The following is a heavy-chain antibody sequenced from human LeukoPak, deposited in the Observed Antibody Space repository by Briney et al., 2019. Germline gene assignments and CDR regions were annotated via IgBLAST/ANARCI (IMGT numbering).Heavy chain of an antibody. CDR2: IYPGDSDT. V-gene: IGHV5-51*01. CDR1: GYRFMSYW. J-gene: IGHJ1*01. Sequence: PGASLQISCQGSGYRFMSYWIGWGRQVPGKGLEGMWIIYPGDSDTRYSPSFQGQFTISADKSISTAYMQWSSLKASGTGMYYCARGYSSSLEYFQHWGQGTLVTVSS. CDR3: ARGYSSSLEYFQH. D-gene: IGHD6-13*01.